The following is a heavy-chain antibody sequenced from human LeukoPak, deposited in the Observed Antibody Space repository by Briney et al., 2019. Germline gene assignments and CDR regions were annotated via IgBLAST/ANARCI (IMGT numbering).Heavy chain of an antibody. CDR3: ARHSGVRGYYYGMDV. J-gene: IGHJ6*02. CDR2: ISRSGSTI. Sequence: GGSLRLSCAASGFTFSDHYMSWIRQAPGKGLEWVSYISRSGSTIYYADSVKGRFTISRDSAKNSLYLQMNSLRAEDTAVYYCARHSGVRGYYYGMDVWGQGTTVTVSS. D-gene: IGHD3-10*01. CDR1: GFTFSDHY. V-gene: IGHV3-11*01.